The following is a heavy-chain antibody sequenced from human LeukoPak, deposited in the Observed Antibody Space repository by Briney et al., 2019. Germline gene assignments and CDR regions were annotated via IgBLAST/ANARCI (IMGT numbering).Heavy chain of an antibody. V-gene: IGHV1-69*04. CDR1: GGTFSSYA. CDR3: ARVSVYYGGNPAAFDY. Sequence: SVKVSCKASGGTFSSYAISWVRQAPGQGLEWMGRIIPILGIANYAQKFQGRVTITADKSTSTAYMELSSLRSEDTAVYYCARVSVYYGGNPAAFDYWGQGTLVTVSS. D-gene: IGHD4-23*01. CDR2: IIPILGIA. J-gene: IGHJ4*02.